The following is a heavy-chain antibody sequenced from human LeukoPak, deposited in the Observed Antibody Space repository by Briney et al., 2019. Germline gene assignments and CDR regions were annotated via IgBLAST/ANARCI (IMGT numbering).Heavy chain of an antibody. D-gene: IGHD4-17*01. CDR1: GVSVSSIDYY. V-gene: IGHV4-61*08. CDR2: IYYSGST. Sequence: PSETLSLTCSVSGVSVSSIDYYWTWIRQPPGKGLEWIGYIYYSGSTNYNPSLKSRVTISVDTSKNQFSLKLSSVTAADTAVYYCARDRSTTGIDYWGQGTLVTVSS. J-gene: IGHJ4*02. CDR3: ARDRSTTGIDY.